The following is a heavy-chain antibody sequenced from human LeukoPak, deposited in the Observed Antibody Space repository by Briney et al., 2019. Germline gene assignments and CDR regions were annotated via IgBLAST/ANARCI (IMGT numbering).Heavy chain of an antibody. J-gene: IGHJ4*02. V-gene: IGHV3-7*01. CDR2: IKQDGSEK. CDR3: ARGVGRQLVLIDY. CDR1: GFTFSSYW. D-gene: IGHD6-13*01. Sequence: GGSLRLSCAASGFTFSSYWMSWVRQAPGKGLEWVANIKQDGSEKYYVDSVKGRFTISRDNAENSLYLQMNSLRAEDTAVYYCARGVGRQLVLIDYWGQGTLVTVSS.